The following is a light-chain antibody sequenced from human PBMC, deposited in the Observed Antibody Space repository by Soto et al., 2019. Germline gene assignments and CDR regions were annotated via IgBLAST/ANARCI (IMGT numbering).Light chain of an antibody. CDR1: QSISNN. CDR2: AAS. V-gene: IGKV1-39*01. CDR3: QQGYSSPLT. Sequence: DIPMTQSPSSLSASVGDRVTITCRASQSISNNLNWYQQRPGKAPKLLIYAASSLQSGVPSRFSGSGSGTDFTLTISSLQPEDFATYSCQQGYSSPLTFGGGTKVEIK. J-gene: IGKJ4*01.